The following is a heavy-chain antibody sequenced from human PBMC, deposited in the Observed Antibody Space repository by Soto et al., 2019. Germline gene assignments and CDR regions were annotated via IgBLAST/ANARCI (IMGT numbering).Heavy chain of an antibody. J-gene: IGHJ6*02. V-gene: IGHV1-46*01. CDR1: GYTFTSYY. CDR2: INPSGGST. Sequence: ASVKVSCKASGYTFTSYYMHWVRQAPGQGLEWMGIINPSGGSTSYAQKFQGRVTMTRDTSTSTVYMELSSLRSEDTAVYYCARSAARQVGYYYYYGMDVWGQGTMVTVSS. CDR3: ARSAARQVGYYYYYGMDV. D-gene: IGHD6-6*01.